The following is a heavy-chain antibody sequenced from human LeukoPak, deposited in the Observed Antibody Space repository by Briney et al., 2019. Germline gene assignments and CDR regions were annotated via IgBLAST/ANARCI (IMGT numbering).Heavy chain of an antibody. CDR2: IYYSGST. CDR1: GGSISSSSYY. CDR3: ARGRTSGIVGAEIDY. V-gene: IGHV4-39*07. J-gene: IGHJ4*02. Sequence: SETLSLTCTVSGGSISSSSYYWGWIRQPPGKGLEWIGSIYYSGSTYYNPSLKSRVTISVDTSKNQFSLKLSSVTAADTAVYYCARGRTSGIVGAEIDYWGQGTLVTVSS. D-gene: IGHD1-26*01.